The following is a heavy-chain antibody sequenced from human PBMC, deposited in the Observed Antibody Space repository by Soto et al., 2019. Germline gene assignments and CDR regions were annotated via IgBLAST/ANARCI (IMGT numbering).Heavy chain of an antibody. CDR2: IDPSDSYT. Sequence: GESLKISCKGSGYSFTSYWITWVRQMPGKGLEWMGRIDPSDSYTNYSPSFQGHVTISTDKSFSTASLQWSSLKASDTAMYYCALTGYYSRSSDFAIDYWGQGTLVTVS. V-gene: IGHV5-10-1*01. D-gene: IGHD3-9*01. CDR3: ALTGYYSRSSDFAIDY. J-gene: IGHJ4*02. CDR1: GYSFTSYW.